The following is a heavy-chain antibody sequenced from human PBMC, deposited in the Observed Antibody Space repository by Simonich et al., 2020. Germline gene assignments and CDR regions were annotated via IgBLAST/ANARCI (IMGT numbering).Heavy chain of an antibody. CDR1: GGSISSYY. CDR2: IYYSGST. D-gene: IGHD5-12*01. Sequence: QVQLQESGPGLVKPSETLSLTCTVSGGSISSYYWSWIRQPPGKGLEWIGYIYYSGSTNHNPSLKSRVNISVDTSKNQFSLKLSSVTAADTAVYYCARHDRWLQFYFDYWGQGTLVTVSS. CDR3: ARHDRWLQFYFDY. V-gene: IGHV4-59*08. J-gene: IGHJ4*02.